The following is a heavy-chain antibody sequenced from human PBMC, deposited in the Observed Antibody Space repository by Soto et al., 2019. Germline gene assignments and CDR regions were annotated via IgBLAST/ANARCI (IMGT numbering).Heavy chain of an antibody. Sequence: GGSLRLSCAASGFTVSSNYMSWVRQAPGKGLEWVSVIYSGGSTYYADSVKGRFTISRDNSKNTLYLQMNSLRAEDTAVYYCARDRPSDDYILWTRHYHYYYMDVWGTGITVTV. CDR1: GFTVSSNY. CDR3: ARDRPSDDYILWTRHYHYYYMDV. J-gene: IGHJ6*03. V-gene: IGHV3-66*01. D-gene: IGHD3-16*01. CDR2: IYSGGST.